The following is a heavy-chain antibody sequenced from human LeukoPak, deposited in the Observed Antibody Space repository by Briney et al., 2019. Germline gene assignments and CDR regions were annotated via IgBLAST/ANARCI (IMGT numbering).Heavy chain of an antibody. CDR3: ARELGFGEPWVYGMDV. D-gene: IGHD3-10*01. V-gene: IGHV4-4*07. J-gene: IGHJ6*02. CDR2: IYTSGST. Sequence: SETLSLTCTVSGSSISSYHWSWIRQPAGKGLEWIGRIYTSGSTNYNPSLKSRVTMSVDTSKNQFSLKLSSVTAADTAVYYCARELGFGEPWVYGMDVWGQGTTVTVSS. CDR1: GSSISSYH.